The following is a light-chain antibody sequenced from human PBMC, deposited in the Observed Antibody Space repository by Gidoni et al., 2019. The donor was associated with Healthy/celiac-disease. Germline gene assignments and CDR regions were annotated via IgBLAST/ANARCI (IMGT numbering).Light chain of an antibody. V-gene: IGKV1-39*01. CDR1: QSISSY. Sequence: IHIPQSPSSLSASVGDRVTITCRSSQSISSYLNWYQQKPGKAPKLLIYDASSLQRGVPSRFSGRGSGTDFTLTISSLQPEDIATYYCQQSDSTPLTFGGXTKVEIK. CDR2: DAS. J-gene: IGKJ4*01. CDR3: QQSDSTPLT.